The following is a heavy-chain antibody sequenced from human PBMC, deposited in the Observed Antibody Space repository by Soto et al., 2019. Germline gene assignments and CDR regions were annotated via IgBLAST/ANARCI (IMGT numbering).Heavy chain of an antibody. J-gene: IGHJ6*02. CDR1: GYTFTSYD. CDR2: MNPNSGNT. D-gene: IGHD1-26*01. Sequence: GASVKVSCKASGYTFTSYDINWVRQATGQGLEWMGWMNPNSGNTGYAQKFQGRVTMTRNTSISTAYMELSSPRSEDTAVYYCARGGSYYYYYYGMDVWGQGTTVTVSS. CDR3: ARGGSYYYYYYGMDV. V-gene: IGHV1-8*01.